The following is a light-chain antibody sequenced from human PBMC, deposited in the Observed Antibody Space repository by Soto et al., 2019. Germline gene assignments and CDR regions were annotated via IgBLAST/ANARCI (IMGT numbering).Light chain of an antibody. J-gene: IGKJ1*01. CDR1: QSVSSY. CDR3: QQRSNWPLIT. CDR2: DAS. V-gene: IGKV3-11*01. Sequence: EIVLTQSPATLSLPPGERATLSCRASQSVSSYLAWYQQKPGQAPRPLIYDASNRATGIPARFSGSGSGTDFTLTISSLEPEDFAVYYCQQRSNWPLITFGQGTKVDIK.